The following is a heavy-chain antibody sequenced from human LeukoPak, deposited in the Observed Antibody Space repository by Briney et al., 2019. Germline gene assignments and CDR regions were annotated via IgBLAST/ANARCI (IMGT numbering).Heavy chain of an antibody. J-gene: IGHJ5*02. CDR1: GGSISSYY. D-gene: IGHD3-3*01. CDR2: IYYSGST. CDR3: ARVLHTYYDFWSGSTFLQFRFDP. Sequence: SETLSLTCTVSGGSISSYYWSWIRQPPGKGLEWIGYIYYSGSTNYNPSLKSRVTISVDTSKNQFSLKLSSVTAADTAVYYCARVLHTYYDFWSGSTFLQFRFDPWGQGTLVTVSS. V-gene: IGHV4-59*01.